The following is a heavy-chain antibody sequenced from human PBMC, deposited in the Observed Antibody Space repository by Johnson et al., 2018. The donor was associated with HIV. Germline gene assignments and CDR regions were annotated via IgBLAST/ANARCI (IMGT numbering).Heavy chain of an antibody. D-gene: IGHD3-22*01. CDR2: TQYDGSNK. Sequence: VQVVESGGGVVQPGGSLRLSCAASGFSFSSYGIHWVRQAPGKGLEWVAFTQYDGSNKYYADSVKGRFTISRDNSKKTLYLQMSRLRAEDTAVYYCAKETRDSRSAFDIWGQGTMVTVSS. J-gene: IGHJ3*02. CDR3: AKETRDSRSAFDI. V-gene: IGHV3-30*02. CDR1: GFSFSSYG.